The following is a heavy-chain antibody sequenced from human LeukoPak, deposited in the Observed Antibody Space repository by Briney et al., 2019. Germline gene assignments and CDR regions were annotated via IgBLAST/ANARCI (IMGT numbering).Heavy chain of an antibody. D-gene: IGHD6-13*01. CDR3: ARGYSSSWHEIYYYYYMDV. CDR1: GYTFTSYG. J-gene: IGHJ6*03. V-gene: IGHV1-18*01. CDR2: ISAYNGNT. Sequence: ASVKVSCKASGYTFTSYGISWVQQAPGQGLEWMGWISAYNGNTNYAQKLQGRVTMTTDTSTSTAYMELRSLRSDDTAVYYCARGYSSSWHEIYYYYYMDVWGKGTTVTVSS.